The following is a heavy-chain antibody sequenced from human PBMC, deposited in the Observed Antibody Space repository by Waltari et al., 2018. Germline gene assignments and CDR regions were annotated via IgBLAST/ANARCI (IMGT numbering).Heavy chain of an antibody. Sequence: QVQLQESGPGLVKPSETLSLTCTVSGGSISSYYWSWIRQPPGKGLEWSGYIYYSGSNNYNPSLKSRVTISVDTSKNQFSLKLSSVTAADTAVYYCARGVVADDYWGQGTLVTVSS. J-gene: IGHJ4*02. CDR1: GGSISSYY. CDR3: ARGVVADDY. V-gene: IGHV4-59*01. CDR2: IYYSGSN. D-gene: IGHD2-15*01.